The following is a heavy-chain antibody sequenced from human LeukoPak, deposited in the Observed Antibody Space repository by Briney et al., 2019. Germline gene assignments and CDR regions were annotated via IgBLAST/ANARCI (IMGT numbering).Heavy chain of an antibody. V-gene: IGHV3-30*04. CDR2: IAYYGSSI. J-gene: IGHJ6*03. CDR3: ARDGVTRRYNMYFYMDV. CDR1: GFRFNAYA. Sequence: GGSLRLSCAASGFRFNAYALHWVRQAPGKGLEWLAFIAYYGSSIYYRESVKARFLISRDYSNNMLYLQMASLRGEDTAVYYCARDGVTRRYNMYFYMDVWGKGTTVTVSS. D-gene: IGHD1-1*01.